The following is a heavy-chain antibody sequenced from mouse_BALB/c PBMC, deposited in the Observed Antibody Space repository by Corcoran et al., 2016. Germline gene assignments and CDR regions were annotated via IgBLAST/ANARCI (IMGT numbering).Heavy chain of an antibody. J-gene: IGHJ4*01. CDR3: AKSLLNYAMDY. V-gene: IGHV1-9*01. CDR1: GYPFSSYW. Sequence: QVQLQQSGAELMKPGASVKISCKATGYPFSSYWIEWVKQRPGHGLEWFGEILPGSGITNYNEKFKGKATFTADTSSNTAYMQLSSLTSEDSAVYYCAKSLLNYAMDYWGQGTSVTVSS. D-gene: IGHD1-2*01. CDR2: ILPGSGIT.